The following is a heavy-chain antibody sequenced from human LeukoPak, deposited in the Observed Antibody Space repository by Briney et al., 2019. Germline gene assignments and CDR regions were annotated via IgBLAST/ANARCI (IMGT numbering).Heavy chain of an antibody. J-gene: IGHJ6*02. CDR2: IEPDGSEK. Sequence: GRSLRLSCAASGFTFRDYWMTWVRQAAGKGLEWVASIEPDGSEKYYADSVKGRFTLSRDNVENSLYLQMNTLRVDDTAVYYCAQGHYHMDVGGHGTTVTVSS. CDR3: AQGHYHMDV. CDR1: GFTFRDYW. V-gene: IGHV3-7*01.